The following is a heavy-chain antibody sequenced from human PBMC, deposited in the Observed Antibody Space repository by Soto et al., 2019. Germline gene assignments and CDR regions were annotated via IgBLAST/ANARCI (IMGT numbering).Heavy chain of an antibody. J-gene: IGHJ4*02. D-gene: IGHD3-10*01. CDR3: ARDGSERPATY. CDR1: GGSISTYY. V-gene: IGHV4-59*01. CDR2: FYNGGTT. Sequence: QVQLQESGPGLVKPSETLSLTCTVSGGSISTYYWIWIRQPPGKGLEWIGVFYNGGTTNYSPSLKSRVTLSGDTSKNQFSLKLNSVTAADTAVYYCARDGSERPATYWGQGILVTVSS.